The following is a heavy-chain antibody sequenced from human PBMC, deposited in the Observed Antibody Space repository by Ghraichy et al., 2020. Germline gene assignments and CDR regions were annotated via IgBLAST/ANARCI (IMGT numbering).Heavy chain of an antibody. D-gene: IGHD3-9*01. CDR2: IYWNDDK. V-gene: IGHV2-5*01. J-gene: IGHJ5*02. CDR3: AHRPGHSLRYFDWLPEAGDNWFDP. CDR1: GFSLSTSGVG. Sequence: SGPTLVKPTQTLTLTCTFSGFSLSTSGVGVGWIRQPPGKALEWLALIYWNDDKRYSPSLKSRLTITKDTSKNQVVLTMTNMDPVDTATYYCAHRPGHSLRYFDWLPEAGDNWFDPWGQGTLVTVSS.